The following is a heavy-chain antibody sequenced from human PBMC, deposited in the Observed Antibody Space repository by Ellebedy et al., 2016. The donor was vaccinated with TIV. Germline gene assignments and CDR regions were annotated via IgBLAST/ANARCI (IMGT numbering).Heavy chain of an antibody. CDR3: ASPSLWDYAFDI. V-gene: IGHV4-59*01. CDR2: IYYSGST. CDR1: GGSISSYY. J-gene: IGHJ3*02. D-gene: IGHD3-10*01. Sequence: MPSETLSLTCTVSGGSISSYYWSWIRQPPGKGLEWIGYIYYSGSTNYNPSLKSRVTISVDTSKNQFSLKLSSVTAADTAVYYCASPSLWDYAFDIWGQGTMVTVSS.